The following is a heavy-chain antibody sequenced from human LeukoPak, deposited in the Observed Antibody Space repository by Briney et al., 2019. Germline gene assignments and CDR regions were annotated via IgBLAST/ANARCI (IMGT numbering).Heavy chain of an antibody. V-gene: IGHV1-2*02. CDR1: GYTFTGYY. D-gene: IGHD6-19*01. J-gene: IGHJ4*02. CDR3: ARDNSSGWRPFDY. CDR2: INPNKGGP. Sequence: ASVNVSCKASGYTFTGYYMHWVRQAPGQGLEWMGWINPNKGGPNYAQKFQGRVTMTRETSISTAYMELSRLRSDDTAVYYCARDNSSGWRPFDYWGQGTLVTVSS.